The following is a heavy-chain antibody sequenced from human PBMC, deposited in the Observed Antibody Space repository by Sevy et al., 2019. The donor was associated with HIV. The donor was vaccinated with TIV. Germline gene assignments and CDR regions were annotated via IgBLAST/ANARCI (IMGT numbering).Heavy chain of an antibody. CDR3: AGGQGYGEDLKYYFDY. D-gene: IGHD4-17*01. V-gene: IGHV4-4*07. J-gene: IGHJ4*02. Sequence: SETLSLTCTVSGGSISSYYWSWIRQPAGKGLEWIGRIYTSGSTNYNPSLKSRVTMSVDTSKNEFSLKLSSVTAADTAVYYCAGGQGYGEDLKYYFDYWGQGTLVTVSS. CDR2: IYTSGST. CDR1: GGSISSYY.